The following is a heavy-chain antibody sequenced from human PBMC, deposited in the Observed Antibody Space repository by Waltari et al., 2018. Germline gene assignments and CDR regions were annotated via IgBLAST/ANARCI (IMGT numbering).Heavy chain of an antibody. J-gene: IGHJ3*02. V-gene: IGHV4-38-2*02. Sequence: QVQLQESGPGLVKPSETLSLTCTVSGYSISSGYYWGWIRQPPGKGLEWIGSIYHSGSTYYNPSLKSRVTISVDTSKNQFSLKLSSVTTADTAVYYCARDEDSGSYYADDAFDIWGQGTMVTVPS. CDR1: GYSISSGYY. D-gene: IGHD1-26*01. CDR3: ARDEDSGSYYADDAFDI. CDR2: IYHSGST.